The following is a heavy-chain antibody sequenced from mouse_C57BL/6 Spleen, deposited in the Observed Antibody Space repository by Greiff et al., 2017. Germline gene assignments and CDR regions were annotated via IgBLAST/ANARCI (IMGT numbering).Heavy chain of an antibody. D-gene: IGHD3-2*02. Sequence: VQLQQPGAELVRPGTSVKLSCKASGYTFTSYWMHWVKQRPGQGLEWIGVIDPSDSYTNYNQKFKGKATLTVDTSSSTAYMQLSSLTSEDSAVYYCARGTAQATGGFAYWGQGTLVTVSA. J-gene: IGHJ3*01. CDR2: IDPSDSYT. CDR1: GYTFTSYW. V-gene: IGHV1-59*01. CDR3: ARGTAQATGGFAY.